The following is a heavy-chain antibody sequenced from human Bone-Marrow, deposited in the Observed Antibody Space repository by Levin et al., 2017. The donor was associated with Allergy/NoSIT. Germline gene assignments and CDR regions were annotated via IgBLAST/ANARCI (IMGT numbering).Heavy chain of an antibody. J-gene: IGHJ3*02. CDR3: ARVNYYDKGDAFDI. V-gene: IGHV3-33*01. CDR1: GFTFSSYG. CDR2: IWYDGSNK. Sequence: GGSMRLSCAASGFTFSSYGMHWVRQAPGKGLEWVAVIWYDGSNKYYADSVKGRFTISRDNSKNTLYLQMNSLRAEDTAVYYCARVNYYDKGDAFDIWGQGTMVTVSS. D-gene: IGHD3-22*01.